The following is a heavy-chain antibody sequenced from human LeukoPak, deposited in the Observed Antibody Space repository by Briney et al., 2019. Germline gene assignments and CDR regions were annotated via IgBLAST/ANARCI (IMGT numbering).Heavy chain of an antibody. D-gene: IGHD2-2*01. CDR3: ARDKYPLLDY. CDR2: IYYSGST. V-gene: IGHV4-59*01. CDR1: GGSISSYY. Sequence: KPSETLSLTCTVSGGSISSYYWSWIRQPPGKGLEWIGYIYYSGSTNYNPSLKSRVTISVDTSKNQFSLKLSSVTAADTAVYYCARDKYPLLDYWGQGTLVTVSS. J-gene: IGHJ4*02.